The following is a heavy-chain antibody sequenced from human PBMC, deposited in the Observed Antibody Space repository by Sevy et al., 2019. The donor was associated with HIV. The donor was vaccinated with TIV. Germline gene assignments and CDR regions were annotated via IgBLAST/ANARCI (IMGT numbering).Heavy chain of an antibody. J-gene: IGHJ4*02. CDR3: AKSEWGNIGFCTRSSCYPFDY. Sequence: GGSLRLSCAASGFTFTSYAMSWVRQAPGKGLEWVSSISGSHGTPYNADSVKGRFTISRDNSKNTLYLQMSSLGAEDTAVYYCAKSEWGNIGFCTRSSCYPFDYWGQGTLVTVSS. CDR1: GFTFTSYA. D-gene: IGHD2-2*01. CDR2: ISGSHGTP. V-gene: IGHV3-23*01.